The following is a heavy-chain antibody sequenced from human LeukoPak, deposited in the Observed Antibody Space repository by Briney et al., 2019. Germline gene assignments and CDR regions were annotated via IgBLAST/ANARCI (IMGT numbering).Heavy chain of an antibody. D-gene: IGHD5-24*01. J-gene: IGHJ4*02. Sequence: ASVKVSCKASEYTFTGDYVHWVRQAPGQGLEWMGWINPNSGGTNYAQKFQGRVTMTRDTSINTAYMELSRLTSDDTAVYYCARDQDGYNYDYWGRGTLVTVSS. CDR3: ARDQDGYNYDY. CDR1: EYTFTGDY. V-gene: IGHV1-2*02. CDR2: INPNSGGT.